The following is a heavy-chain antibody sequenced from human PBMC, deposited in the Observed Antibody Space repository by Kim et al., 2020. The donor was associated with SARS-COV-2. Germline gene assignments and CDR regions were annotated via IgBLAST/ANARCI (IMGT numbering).Heavy chain of an antibody. D-gene: IGHD5-12*01. CDR3: AGFLSGYDFSYYYGMDV. J-gene: IGHJ6*01. Sequence: GGSLRLSCAASGFTFSSYAMHWVRQAPGKGLEWVAVISYDGSNKYYADSVKGRFTISRDNSKNTLYMQMNSLRAEDTAVYYCAGFLSGYDFSYYYGMDV. CDR2: ISYDGSNK. CDR1: GFTFSSYA. V-gene: IGHV3-30*04.